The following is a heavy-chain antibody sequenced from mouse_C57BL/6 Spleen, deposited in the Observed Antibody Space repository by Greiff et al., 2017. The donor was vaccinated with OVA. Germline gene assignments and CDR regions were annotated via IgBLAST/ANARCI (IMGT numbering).Heavy chain of an antibody. CDR2: INPGSGGT. CDR3: ARSGYDYAYYFDY. Sequence: QVQLKESGAELVRPGTSVKVSCKASGYAFTNYLIEWVKQRPGQGLEWIGVINPGSGGTNYNEKFKGKATLTADKSSSTAYMQLSSLTSEDSAVYFCARSGYDYAYYFDYWGQGTTLTVSS. D-gene: IGHD2-4*01. V-gene: IGHV1-54*01. CDR1: GYAFTNYL. J-gene: IGHJ2*01.